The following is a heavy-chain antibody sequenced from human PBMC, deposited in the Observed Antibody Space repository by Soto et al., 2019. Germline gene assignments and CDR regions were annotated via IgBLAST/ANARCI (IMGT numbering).Heavy chain of an antibody. CDR1: GYTFTSYG. CDR3: ARHLGYCSGGSCYQPTDNWFDP. Sequence: GASVKVSCKASGYTFTSYGISWVRQAPGQGLEWMGWISAYNGNTNYAQNLQGRVTMTTDTSTSTAYMELRSLRSDDTAVYYCARHLGYCSGGSCYQPTDNWFDPWGQGTLVTVSS. J-gene: IGHJ5*02. V-gene: IGHV1-18*04. CDR2: ISAYNGNT. D-gene: IGHD2-15*01.